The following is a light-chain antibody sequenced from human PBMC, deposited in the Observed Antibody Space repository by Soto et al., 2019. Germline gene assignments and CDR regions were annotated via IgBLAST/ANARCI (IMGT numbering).Light chain of an antibody. CDR3: QQYNDRLT. V-gene: IGKV3-15*01. CDR2: DAS. Sequence: EIVMTQSPATLSVSPGERATLSCRASQSVSSNLAWYQQKPGQAPRLLIHDASIRATGIPARFSGSGSGTEFPLTISSLQSEDFVVYFCQQYNDRLTFGGGTKVEIK. CDR1: QSVSSN. J-gene: IGKJ4*01.